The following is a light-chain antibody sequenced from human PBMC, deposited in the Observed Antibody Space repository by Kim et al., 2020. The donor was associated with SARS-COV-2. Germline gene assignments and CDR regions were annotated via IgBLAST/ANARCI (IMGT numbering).Light chain of an antibody. CDR3: QVWDSRNDHVV. CDR2: YDN. CDR1: NIGNKG. J-gene: IGLJ2*01. Sequence: APGKTATITGGGNNIGNKGVHWHQQKPGQAPVVVVYYDNARPSGNSERFSGSNSGNTATLTISRVEAGDEADYFCQVWDSRNDHVVFGGGTQLTVL. V-gene: IGLV3-21*01.